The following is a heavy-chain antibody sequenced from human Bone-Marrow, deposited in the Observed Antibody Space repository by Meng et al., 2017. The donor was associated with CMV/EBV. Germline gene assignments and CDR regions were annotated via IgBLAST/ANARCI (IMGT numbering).Heavy chain of an antibody. CDR3: ARDGRRGYCSSTSCRDAFDI. J-gene: IGHJ3*02. CDR2: ISYDGSNK. V-gene: IGHV3-30-3*01. CDR1: GFTFSSYA. D-gene: IGHD2-2*01. Sequence: GESLKISCAASGFTFSSYAMHWVRQAPGKGLEWVAVISYDGSNKYYADSVKGRFTISRDNSKNTLYLQMNSLRAEDTAVYYCARDGRRGYCSSTSCRDAFDIWGQGTMVTVSS.